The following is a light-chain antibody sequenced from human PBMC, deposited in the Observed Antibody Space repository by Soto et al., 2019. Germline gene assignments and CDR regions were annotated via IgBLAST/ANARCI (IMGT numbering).Light chain of an antibody. CDR2: AHS. Sequence: NFMMTQPHSVSASPGKTVTISCTRSSGTLASNYVQWYQQRPGSAPTTVIYAHSQRPSGVPDRFSGSIDSSSNSASLTISGLSTEDEAVYYCQSYNHSNYWVFGGGTKLTVL. J-gene: IGLJ3*02. V-gene: IGLV6-57*04. CDR1: SGTLASNY. CDR3: QSYNHSNYWV.